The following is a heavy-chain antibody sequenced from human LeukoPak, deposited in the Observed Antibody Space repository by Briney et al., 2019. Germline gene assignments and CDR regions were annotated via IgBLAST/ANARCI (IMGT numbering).Heavy chain of an antibody. Sequence: PQTLSLTCTVSGGSISSGDYYWSWIRQPPGKGLEWIGYIYYSGSTYYNPSLKSRVTISVDTSKNQFSLKLSSVTAADTAVYYCARVYIGYDYPPGFDPWGQGTLVTVSS. CDR3: ARVYIGYDYPPGFDP. CDR2: IYYSGST. D-gene: IGHD5-12*01. V-gene: IGHV4-30-4*01. J-gene: IGHJ5*02. CDR1: GGSISSGDYY.